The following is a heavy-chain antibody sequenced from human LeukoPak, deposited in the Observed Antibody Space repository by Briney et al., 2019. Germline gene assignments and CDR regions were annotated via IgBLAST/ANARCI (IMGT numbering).Heavy chain of an antibody. CDR2: IWYDGSNK. CDR1: GFTFSSYG. J-gene: IGHJ4*02. Sequence: GGSLRLSCAASGFTFSSYGMHWVRQAPGKGLXXXXXIWYDGSNKYYADSVKGRFTISRDNSKNTLYLQMNSLRAEDTAVYYCARDQRALGYSYGFDYWGQGTLVTVSS. V-gene: IGHV3-33*01. CDR3: ARDQRALGYSYGFDY. D-gene: IGHD5-18*01.